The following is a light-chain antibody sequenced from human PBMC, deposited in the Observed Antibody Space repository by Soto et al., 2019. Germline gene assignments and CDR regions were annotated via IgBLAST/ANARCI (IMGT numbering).Light chain of an antibody. J-gene: IGKJ4*01. Sequence: EIVLTQSPGTLSLSPGERATLSCRASQSVSSSYLGWYQQKPGQAPRLLIYGASSRATGIPERFSGSGSGTDFTLTISRLEPEDFAVYYCQRYGSSPGLTFGGGTKVEIK. CDR2: GAS. CDR3: QRYGSSPGLT. V-gene: IGKV3-20*01. CDR1: QSVSSSY.